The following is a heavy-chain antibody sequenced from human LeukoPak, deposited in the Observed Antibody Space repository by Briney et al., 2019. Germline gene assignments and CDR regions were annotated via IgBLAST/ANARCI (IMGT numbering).Heavy chain of an antibody. CDR1: GFTLSGYW. Sequence: PGGSLRLSCAAPGFTLSGYWMHWVRQAPGEGLVWVSRIDPDGITTNYADSVKGRFTTSRDNARNTLYLQMNSLTAEDTALYYCTRVQAGRSGLMDVWGRGTTVTVSS. CDR2: IDPDGITT. CDR3: TRVQAGRSGLMDV. D-gene: IGHD2-8*02. J-gene: IGHJ6*02. V-gene: IGHV3-74*01.